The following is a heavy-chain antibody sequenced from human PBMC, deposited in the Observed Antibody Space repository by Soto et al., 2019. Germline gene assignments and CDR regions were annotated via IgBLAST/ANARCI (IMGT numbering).Heavy chain of an antibody. J-gene: IGHJ4*02. CDR3: ATAPQTGYPKKSLDY. V-gene: IGHV1-24*01. CDR2: FDPEDGET. CDR1: GYTLTELS. Sequence: ASVKVSCKVSGYTLTELSMHWVRQAPGKGLEWMGGFDPEDGETIYAQKFQGRVTMTEDTSTDTAYMELSSLRSEDTAVYYCATAPQTGYPKKSLDYWGQGTLVTVSS. D-gene: IGHD3-9*01.